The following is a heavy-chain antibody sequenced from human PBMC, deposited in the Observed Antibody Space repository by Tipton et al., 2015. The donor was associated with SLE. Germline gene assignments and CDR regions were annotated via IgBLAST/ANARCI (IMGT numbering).Heavy chain of an antibody. Sequence: SLRLSCAASGFTLSSHAMSWVRPAPGKGLEWVSAICGSGGSTFYADSVKGRFTISRDNSKNTVYLQMNSLRAEDTAVYFCAKSPVDQGGNFEALDSWGQGTLVTVSS. CDR1: GFTLSSHA. J-gene: IGHJ4*02. D-gene: IGHD4-23*01. V-gene: IGHV3-23*01. CDR2: ICGSGGST. CDR3: AKSPVDQGGNFEALDS.